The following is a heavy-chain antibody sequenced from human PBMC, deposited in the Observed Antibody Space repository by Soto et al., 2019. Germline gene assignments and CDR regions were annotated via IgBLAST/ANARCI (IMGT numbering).Heavy chain of an antibody. CDR1: GFSLSTSGVG. D-gene: IGHD2-15*01. J-gene: IGHJ6*02. CDR3: AHRAEDIGAYGMDV. CDR2: IYWDDDK. Sequence: QITLKESGPTLVKPTQTLTLTCTFSGFSLSTSGVGVGWIRQPPGKSLEWLALIYWDDDKRYSPSLKSRLTTTKDTSKNQVVLTMTNMDTVDTATYYCAHRAEDIGAYGMDVWGQGTTVTVSS. V-gene: IGHV2-5*02.